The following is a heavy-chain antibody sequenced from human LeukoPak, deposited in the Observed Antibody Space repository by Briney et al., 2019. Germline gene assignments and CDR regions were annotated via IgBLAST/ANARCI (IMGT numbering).Heavy chain of an antibody. Sequence: PSETLSLTCAVSGGSISSGGYSWSWIRQPPGKGLEWIGYIYHSGSTYYNPSLKSRVTISVDRSKNRFSLKLSSVTAADTAVYYCARGRAIAAAGTGWFDPWGQGTLVTVSS. CDR1: GGSISSGGYS. V-gene: IGHV4-30-2*01. J-gene: IGHJ5*02. D-gene: IGHD6-13*01. CDR3: ARGRAIAAAGTGWFDP. CDR2: IYHSGST.